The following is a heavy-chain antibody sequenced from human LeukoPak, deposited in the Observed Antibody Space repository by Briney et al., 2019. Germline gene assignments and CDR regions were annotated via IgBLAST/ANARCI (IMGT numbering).Heavy chain of an antibody. CDR2: IYYSGST. CDR3: ARQRHSGSYEGGNAFGI. CDR1: GGSISSSSYY. V-gene: IGHV4-39*01. Sequence: SETLSLTCTVSGGSISSSSYYWGWIRQPPGKGLEWIGSIYYSGSTYYNPSLKSRVTISVDTSKNQFSLKLSSVTAADTAVHYCARQRHSGSYEGGNAFGIWGQGTMVTVSS. J-gene: IGHJ3*02. D-gene: IGHD1-26*01.